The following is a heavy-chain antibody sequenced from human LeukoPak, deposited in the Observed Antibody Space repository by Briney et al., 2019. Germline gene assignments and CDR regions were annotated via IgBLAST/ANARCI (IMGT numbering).Heavy chain of an antibody. J-gene: IGHJ4*02. CDR3: ARAQKWWLLDY. Sequence: ASVKVSCKASGYTFTTYGVNWVRQAPGQGLEWMGWINTDTGNPTYAQAFTGQFVFSLDTSVNTAYLQISSLKADDTAVYYCARAQKWWLLDYWGQGTLVTVSS. V-gene: IGHV7-4-1*02. CDR2: INTDTGNP. CDR1: GYTFTTYG. D-gene: IGHD5-12*01.